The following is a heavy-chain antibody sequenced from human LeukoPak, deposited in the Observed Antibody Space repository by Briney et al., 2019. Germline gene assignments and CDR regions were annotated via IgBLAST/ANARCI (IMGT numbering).Heavy chain of an antibody. J-gene: IGHJ4*02. CDR3: AKVPLERSSGYYFGY. CDR2: ISGSGDSA. D-gene: IGHD3-22*01. V-gene: IGHV3-23*01. CDR1: GFTFINYW. Sequence: GGSLRLSCAASGFTFINYWMAWVRQAPGKGLEWVSAISGSGDSAYYADSVKGRFTISRDNSKNTLYLQMNSLRAEDTAVYYCAKVPLERSSGYYFGYWGQGTLVTVSS.